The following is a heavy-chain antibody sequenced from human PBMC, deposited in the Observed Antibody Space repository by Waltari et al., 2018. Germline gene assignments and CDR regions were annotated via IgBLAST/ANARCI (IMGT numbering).Heavy chain of an antibody. CDR2: IKQDGSEK. CDR3: ARGVTTVEY. V-gene: IGHV3-7*04. Sequence: EVQLVESGGGLVQPGGSLRLSCSGSGFTFTNHWMSWVRQAPGKGPELVASIKQDGSEKYYVDSMKGRFTISRDNAKNSLSLQMDSLRAEDTAVYFCARGVTTVEYWGQGTLVTVSS. D-gene: IGHD2-21*02. CDR1: GFTFTNHW. J-gene: IGHJ4*02.